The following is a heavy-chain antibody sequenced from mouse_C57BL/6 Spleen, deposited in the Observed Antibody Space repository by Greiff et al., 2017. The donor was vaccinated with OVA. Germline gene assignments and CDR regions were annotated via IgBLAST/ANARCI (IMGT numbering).Heavy chain of an antibody. Sequence: VQVVASWAELVKPGASVKMSCKASGYTFTTYPIEWMKQNHGKSLEWIGNFHPYNDDTKYNEKFKGKATLTVEKSSSTVYLELSRLTSDDSAVYYCARTYYDGAMDYWGQGTSVTVSS. V-gene: IGHV1-47*01. CDR3: ARTYYDGAMDY. J-gene: IGHJ4*01. CDR1: GYTFTTYP. CDR2: FHPYNDDT. D-gene: IGHD1-1*01.